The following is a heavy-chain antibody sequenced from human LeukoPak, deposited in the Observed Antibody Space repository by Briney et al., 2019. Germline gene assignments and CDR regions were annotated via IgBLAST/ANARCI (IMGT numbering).Heavy chain of an antibody. V-gene: IGHV4-39*07. CDR1: GGSISSSSYY. Sequence: SETLSLTCTVSGGSISSSSYYWGWIRQPPGKGLEWIGSVYYSGSTYYNPSLKSRVTISVDTSKNQFSLKLSSVTAADTAVYYCARGRSLWFGELYLDYWGQGTLVSVSS. J-gene: IGHJ4*02. CDR3: ARGRSLWFGELYLDY. CDR2: VYYSGST. D-gene: IGHD3-10*01.